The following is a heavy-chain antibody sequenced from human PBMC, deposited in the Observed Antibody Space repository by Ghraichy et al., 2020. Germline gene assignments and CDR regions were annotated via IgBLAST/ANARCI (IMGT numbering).Heavy chain of an antibody. CDR3: ARGLPEVNTIFGVVISTPAAGGMDV. D-gene: IGHD3-3*01. Sequence: GESLNISCKASGYTFTSYGISWVRQAPGQGLEWMGWISAYNGNTNYAQKLQGRVTMTTDTSTSTAYMELRSLRSDDTAVYYCARGLPEVNTIFGVVISTPAAGGMDVWGQGTTVTVSS. V-gene: IGHV1-18*01. CDR2: ISAYNGNT. CDR1: GYTFTSYG. J-gene: IGHJ6*02.